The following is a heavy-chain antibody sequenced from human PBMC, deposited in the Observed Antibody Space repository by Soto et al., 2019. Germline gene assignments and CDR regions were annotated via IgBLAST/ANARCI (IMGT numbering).Heavy chain of an antibody. Sequence: QVQLVQSGAEVKKPGASVKVSCKASGYTFTSYGISWVRQAPGQGLEWMGWISAYNGNTNYAQKLQGKVTMTTDTTTSTAYIELRSPRSDDTAVYSCARASITMIVVVSWFDPWGQGTLVTVSS. D-gene: IGHD3-22*01. CDR3: ARASITMIVVVSWFDP. CDR1: GYTFTSYG. V-gene: IGHV1-18*01. J-gene: IGHJ5*02. CDR2: ISAYNGNT.